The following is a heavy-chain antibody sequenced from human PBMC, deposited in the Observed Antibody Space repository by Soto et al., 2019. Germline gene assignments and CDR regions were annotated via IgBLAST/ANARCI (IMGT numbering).Heavy chain of an antibody. CDR2: IYYSGST. D-gene: IGHD6-6*01. Sequence: QVQLQESGPGLVKPSETPSLTCTVSGGSVSSGSYYWSWIRQPPGKVLEWIGYIYYSGSTNYNPSLKSRVTISVDTAKNQCSLKLSSVTAADTAVYYCARSYFYSSSSYWFDPWGQGTLVTVSS. CDR1: GGSVSSGSYY. V-gene: IGHV4-61*01. J-gene: IGHJ5*02. CDR3: ARSYFYSSSSYWFDP.